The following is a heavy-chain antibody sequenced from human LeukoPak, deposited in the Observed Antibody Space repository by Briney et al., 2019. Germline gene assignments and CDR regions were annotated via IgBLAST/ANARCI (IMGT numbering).Heavy chain of an antibody. CDR1: GFTFDDYA. CDR3: AKVISGNYYDSSGYYSD. CDR2: ISWNSGSI. Sequence: GRSLRLSCAAPGFTFDDYAMHWVRQAPGKGLEWVSGISWNSGSIDSADSVKGRFTISRDNAKNSLYLQMNSLRAEDTALYYCAKVISGNYYDSSGYYSDWGQGTLVTVSS. D-gene: IGHD3-22*01. V-gene: IGHV3-9*01. J-gene: IGHJ4*02.